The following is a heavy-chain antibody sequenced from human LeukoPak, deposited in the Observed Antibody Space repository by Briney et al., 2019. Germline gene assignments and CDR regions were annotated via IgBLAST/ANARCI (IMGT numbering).Heavy chain of an antibody. V-gene: IGHV3-21*01. Sequence: GGSLRLSCAASGFTFSNYNMNWVRQAPGKGLEWVASINSRSSSIYYGDSVKGRFTISRDTPKNTLYLQMNSLRADDTAVYYCARDVGFIVGATPGAFDIWGQGTMVTVTS. D-gene: IGHD1-26*01. J-gene: IGHJ3*02. CDR2: INSRSSSI. CDR1: GFTFSNYN. CDR3: ARDVGFIVGATPGAFDI.